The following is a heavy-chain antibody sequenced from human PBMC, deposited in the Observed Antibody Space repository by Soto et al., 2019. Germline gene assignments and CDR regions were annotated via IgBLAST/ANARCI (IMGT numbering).Heavy chain of an antibody. CDR2: INAGNGNT. D-gene: IGHD3-16*02. V-gene: IGHV1-3*01. CDR3: ARDLGYDYIWGSYRRDDYYYYMDV. Sequence: QVQLVQSGAEVKKPGASVKVSCKASGYTFTSYAMHWVRQAPGQRLEWMGWINAGNGNTKYSQKFQGRVTITRDTSASTAYMELSSLRSEDTAVYYCARDLGYDYIWGSYRRDDYYYYMDVWGKGTTVTVSS. J-gene: IGHJ6*03. CDR1: GYTFTSYA.